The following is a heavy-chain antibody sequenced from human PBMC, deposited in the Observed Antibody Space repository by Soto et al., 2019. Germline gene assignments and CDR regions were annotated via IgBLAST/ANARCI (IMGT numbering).Heavy chain of an antibody. CDR2: IIPIFGTA. J-gene: IGHJ6*02. D-gene: IGHD3-3*01. CDR1: GGTFSSYA. V-gene: IGHV1-69*13. CDR3: ARGYYDFWSGYYNYYYYGMDV. Sequence: ASVKVSCKASGGTFSSYAISWVRQAPGQGLGWMGGIIPIFGTANYAQKFQGRVTITADESTSTAYMELSSLRSEDTAVYYCARGYYDFWSGYYNYYYYGMDVWGQGTTVTVSS.